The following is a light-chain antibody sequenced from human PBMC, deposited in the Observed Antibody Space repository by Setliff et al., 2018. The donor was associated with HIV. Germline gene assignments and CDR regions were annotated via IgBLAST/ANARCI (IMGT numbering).Light chain of an antibody. Sequence: LTQPASVSGSPGQSITISCTGSSSDVGGYNYVSWYQQHPGKAPKLMIYDVSQRPSGVSDRFSGSKSGNTASLTISGLQSEDEADYYCASYRPNDLGVFGTGTKVTVL. CDR1: SSDVGGYNY. CDR3: ASYRPNDLGV. CDR2: DVS. J-gene: IGLJ1*01. V-gene: IGLV2-14*03.